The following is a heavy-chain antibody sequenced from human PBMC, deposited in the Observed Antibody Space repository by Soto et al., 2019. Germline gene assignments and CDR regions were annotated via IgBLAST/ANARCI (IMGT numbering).Heavy chain of an antibody. V-gene: IGHV1-69*02. J-gene: IGHJ3*02. CDR2: IIPILGIA. Sequence: SVEISSKASGGSVSSYTISWVRQAPGQGLEWMGRIIPILGIANYAQKFQGRVTITADKSTSTAYMELSSLRSEDTAVYYCARGPDSGSYYFAFDIWGQGTMVTVSS. CDR1: GGSVSSYT. CDR3: ARGPDSGSYYFAFDI. D-gene: IGHD1-26*01.